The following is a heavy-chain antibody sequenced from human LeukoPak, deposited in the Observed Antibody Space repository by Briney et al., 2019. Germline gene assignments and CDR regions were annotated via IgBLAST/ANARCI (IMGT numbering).Heavy chain of an antibody. CDR2: IIPIFGTA. Sequence: SVKVSCKASGGTFSSYAISWVRQAPGQGLEWMGGIIPIFGTANYAQKFQGRVTITADESTSTAYMELSSLRSEDTAVYYCARILGGSYISAAYWGQGTLVTVSS. V-gene: IGHV1-69*13. CDR3: ARILGGSYISAAY. J-gene: IGHJ4*02. CDR1: GGTFSSYA. D-gene: IGHD3-16*01.